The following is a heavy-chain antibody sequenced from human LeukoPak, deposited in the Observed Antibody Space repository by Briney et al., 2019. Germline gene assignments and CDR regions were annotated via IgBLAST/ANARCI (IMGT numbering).Heavy chain of an antibody. CDR2: ISGSGGST. Sequence: TGGSLRLSCAASGFTFSSYAMSWVRQAPGKGLEWVSAISGSGGSTYYADSVKGRFTISRDNSKNTLYLQMNSLRAEDAAVYYCAKDAPMVRGVIIGPDAFDIWGQGTMVTVSS. D-gene: IGHD3-10*01. J-gene: IGHJ3*02. CDR3: AKDAPMVRGVIIGPDAFDI. V-gene: IGHV3-23*01. CDR1: GFTFSSYA.